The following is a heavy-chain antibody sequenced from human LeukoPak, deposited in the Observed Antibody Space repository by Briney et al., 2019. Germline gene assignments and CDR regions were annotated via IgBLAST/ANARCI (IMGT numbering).Heavy chain of an antibody. CDR1: GYSISSGYY. J-gene: IGHJ6*02. CDR2: IYHSGST. CDR3: ARDPPCGDYSTYYYYYGMDV. V-gene: IGHV4-38-2*02. D-gene: IGHD4-17*01. Sequence: SETLSLTCTVSGYSISSGYYWGWIRQPPGKGLEWIGSIYHSGSTYYNPSLKSRVTISVDTSKNQFSLKLSSVTAADTAVYYCARDPPCGDYSTYYYYYGMDVWGQGTTVTVSS.